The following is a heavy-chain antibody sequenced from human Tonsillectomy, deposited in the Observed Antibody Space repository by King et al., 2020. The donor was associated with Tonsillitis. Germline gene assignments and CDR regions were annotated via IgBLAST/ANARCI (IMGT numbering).Heavy chain of an antibody. Sequence: VQLVESGGGLVKPGGSLRLSCAASGFTFRSYYMNWVRQAPGKGLEWVSSISGSRGYIYYADSVKGRFTISRDNAKNSLYLPMNSLRAEDTAVYYCAREHDILTSSAEHDNFDYWGQGTLVTVSS. V-gene: IGHV3-21*01. CDR1: GFTFRSYY. CDR3: AREHDILTSSAEHDNFDY. D-gene: IGHD3-9*01. J-gene: IGHJ4*02. CDR2: ISGSRGYI.